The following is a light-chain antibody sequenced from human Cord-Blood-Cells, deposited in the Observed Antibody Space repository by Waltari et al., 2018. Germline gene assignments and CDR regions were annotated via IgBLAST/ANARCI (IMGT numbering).Light chain of an antibody. V-gene: IGLV6-57*01. CDR1: SGSIASNY. CDR2: EEN. J-gene: IGLJ2*01. Sequence: NFMLTQPHSVSESPGKTVTISCTRSSGSIASNYVQWYQQRPGSSPTTVIFEENQRPSGVPDRFSGSIDSPSNSASLTISGLKTEDEADYYCQSYDSSNQGVFGGGTKLTVL. CDR3: QSYDSSNQGV.